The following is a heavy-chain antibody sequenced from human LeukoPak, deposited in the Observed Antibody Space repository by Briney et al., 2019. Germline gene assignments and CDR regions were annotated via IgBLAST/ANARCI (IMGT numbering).Heavy chain of an antibody. CDR2: IYYSGST. CDR3: ARDYDYVWASPGHAFDI. Sequence: SETLSLTCTVSGGSISSYYWSWIRQPAGKGLEWIGYIYYSGSTNYNPSLKSRVTISVDTSKNQFSLKLSSVTAADTAVYYCARDYDYVWASPGHAFDIWGQGTMVTVSS. J-gene: IGHJ3*02. CDR1: GGSISSYY. D-gene: IGHD3-16*01. V-gene: IGHV4-59*01.